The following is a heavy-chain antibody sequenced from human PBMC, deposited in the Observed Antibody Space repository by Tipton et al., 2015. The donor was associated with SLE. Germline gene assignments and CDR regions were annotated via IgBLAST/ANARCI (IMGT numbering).Heavy chain of an antibody. CDR3: ARLEAVGANFYWYFDL. Sequence: QLVQSGGGLVQPGGSLRLSCAASGFTVSSNYMSWVRQAPGKGLEWVSVIYSGGSTYYADSVKGRFTISRDNSKNTLYLQMNSLRAEDTAVYYCARLEAVGANFYWYFDLWGRGTLVTVSS. CDR2: IYSGGST. J-gene: IGHJ2*01. D-gene: IGHD1-26*01. CDR1: GFTVSSNY. V-gene: IGHV3-66*02.